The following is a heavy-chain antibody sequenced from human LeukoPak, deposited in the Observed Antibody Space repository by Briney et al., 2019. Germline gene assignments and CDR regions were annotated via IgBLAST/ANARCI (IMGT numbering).Heavy chain of an antibody. CDR2: IKQDGSEK. D-gene: IGHD3-9*01. J-gene: IGHJ6*02. Sequence: GSLRLXCAVSGITFSSYWMSWVRQAPGKGLEWVANIKQDGSEKTYVDSVKGRFTISRDNAKNSLYLQMNSLRAEDTAVYYCARDRWAILTGSENYYFYGMDVWGQGTTVTVSS. CDR3: ARDRWAILTGSENYYFYGMDV. CDR1: GITFSSYW. V-gene: IGHV3-7*01.